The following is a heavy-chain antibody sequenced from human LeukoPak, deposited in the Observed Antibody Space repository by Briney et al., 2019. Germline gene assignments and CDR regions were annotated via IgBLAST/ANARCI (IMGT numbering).Heavy chain of an antibody. CDR1: GFTFSSYA. V-gene: IGHV3-23*01. D-gene: IGHD2-2*01. Sequence: GGSLRLSCAASGFTFSSYAMSWVRQAPGKGLEWVSAISGSGGSTYYADSVKGRFTISRDNSKNTLYLQMNSLGAEGTAVYYCAKDRDIVVVPAAMTFDYWGQGTLVTVSS. CDR2: ISGSGGST. CDR3: AKDRDIVVVPAAMTFDY. J-gene: IGHJ4*02.